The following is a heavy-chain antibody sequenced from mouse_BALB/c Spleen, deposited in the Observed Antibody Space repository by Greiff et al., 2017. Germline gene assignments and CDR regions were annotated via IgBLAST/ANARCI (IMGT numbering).Heavy chain of an antibody. CDR1: GYTFTSYW. CDR2: INPSTGYT. V-gene: IGHV1-7*01. Sequence: VQLQQSGAELAKPGASVKMSCKASGYTFTSYWMHWVKQRPGQGLEWIGYINPSTGYTEYNQKFKDKATLTADKSSSTAYMQLSSLTSEDSAVYYCARESFDYWGQGTTLTVSS. CDR3: ARESFDY. J-gene: IGHJ2*01.